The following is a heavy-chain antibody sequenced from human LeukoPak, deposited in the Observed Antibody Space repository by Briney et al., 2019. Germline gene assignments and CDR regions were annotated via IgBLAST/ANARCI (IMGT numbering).Heavy chain of an antibody. V-gene: IGHV4-34*01. CDR2: INHSGST. CDR3: ARVRGYYDSSGYRFDY. Sequence: SETLSLTCTVSGGSISSYYWSWIRQPPGKGLEWIGEINHSGSTNYNPSLKSRVTISVDTSKNQFSLKLSSVTAADTAVYYCARVRGYYDSSGYRFDYWGQGTLVTVSS. J-gene: IGHJ4*02. CDR1: GGSISSYY. D-gene: IGHD3-22*01.